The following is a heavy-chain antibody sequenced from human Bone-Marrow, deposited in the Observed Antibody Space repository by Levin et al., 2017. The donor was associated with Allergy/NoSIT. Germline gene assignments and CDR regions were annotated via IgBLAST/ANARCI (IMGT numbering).Heavy chain of an antibody. J-gene: IGHJ6*02. CDR2: IYYDGSA. CDR1: GGSIRDDSYY. Sequence: SQTLSLTCTVSGGSIRDDSYYWAWVRQPPGKGLEWVGSIYYDGSAYYNPSLKTRLTISVDTSKNQFSLRVNSVTAADTAVYYCAGEPNSPYYYHDGLDGWGPGTTVTVCS. CDR3: AGEPNSPYYYHDGLDG. V-gene: IGHV4-39*07. D-gene: IGHD2/OR15-2a*01.